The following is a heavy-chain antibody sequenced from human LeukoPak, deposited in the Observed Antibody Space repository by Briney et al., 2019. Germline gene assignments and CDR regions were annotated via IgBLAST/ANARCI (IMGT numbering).Heavy chain of an antibody. CDR1: GFTFSSYA. CDR2: ISYDGSNK. CDR3: ARVSGWYYFDY. D-gene: IGHD6-19*01. V-gene: IGHV3-30-3*01. Sequence: GGSLRLSCAASGFTFSSYAMHWVRQAPGKGLEWVAVISYDGSNKYYADSVKGRFTISRDSSKNTLYLQMNSLRAEDTAVYYCARVSGWYYFDYWGQGTLVTVSS. J-gene: IGHJ4*02.